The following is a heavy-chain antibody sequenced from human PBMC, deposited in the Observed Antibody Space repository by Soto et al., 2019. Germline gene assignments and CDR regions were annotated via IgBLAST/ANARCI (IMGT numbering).Heavy chain of an antibody. J-gene: IGHJ5*02. Sequence: ASVKVSCKASGYTFTGYYMHWVRQAPGQGLEWMGWINPNSGGTNYAQKFQGWVTMTRDTSISTAYMELSRLRSDDPAVYCCARVEWELLVWFDPWGQGTLVTVSS. CDR2: INPNSGGT. D-gene: IGHD1-26*01. CDR1: GYTFTGYY. CDR3: ARVEWELLVWFDP. V-gene: IGHV1-2*04.